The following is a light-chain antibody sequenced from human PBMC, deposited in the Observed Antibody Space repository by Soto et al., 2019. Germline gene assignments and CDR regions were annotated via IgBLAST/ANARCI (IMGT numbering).Light chain of an antibody. CDR3: SSFASTHTYV. J-gene: IGLJ1*01. CDR1: SSDVAFYNH. V-gene: IGLV2-14*03. CDR2: DVS. Sequence: QSVLTQPASVSGSPGQSITISCTGTSSDVAFYNHVSWYQQHPGKAPKLLIYDVSNRPSGASHRFSGSPSGHTASLTISGLQAEAEADYYCSSFASTHTYVFGTGTKVTAL.